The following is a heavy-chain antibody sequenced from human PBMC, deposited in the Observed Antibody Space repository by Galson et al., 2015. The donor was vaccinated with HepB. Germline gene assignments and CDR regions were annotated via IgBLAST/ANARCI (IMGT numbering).Heavy chain of an antibody. CDR1: GFTFSSYA. V-gene: IGHV3-30-3*01. Sequence: SLRLSCAASGFTFSSYAMHWVRQAPGKGLEWVAVISYDGSNKYYADSVKGRFTISRDNSKNTLYLQMNSLGAEDTAVYYCASEEDGYNQALTFDYWGQGTLVTVSS. CDR2: ISYDGSNK. D-gene: IGHD5-24*01. CDR3: ASEEDGYNQALTFDY. J-gene: IGHJ4*02.